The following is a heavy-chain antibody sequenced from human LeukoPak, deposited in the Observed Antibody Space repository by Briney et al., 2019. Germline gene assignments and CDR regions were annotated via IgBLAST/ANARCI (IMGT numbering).Heavy chain of an antibody. CDR3: AKDRTAARPYYFDY. J-gene: IGHJ4*02. V-gene: IGHV3-23*01. CDR1: GFTFSSYA. Sequence: PGESLRLSCAASGFTFSSYAMSWVRQAPGKGLEWVSAISGSGGSTYYADSVKGRFTISRDNSKNTLYLQMNSLRAEDTAIYYCAKDRTAARPYYFDYWGQGTLVTVSS. CDR2: ISGSGGST. D-gene: IGHD6-6*01.